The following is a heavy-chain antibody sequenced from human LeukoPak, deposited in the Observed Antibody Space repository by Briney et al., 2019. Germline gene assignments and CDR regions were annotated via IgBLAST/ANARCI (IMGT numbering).Heavy chain of an antibody. Sequence: ASVRVSCTVSGYTLTELSMHWVRQAPGKGLEWMGGFDPEDGETIYAQKFQGRVTMTEDTSTDTAYMELSSLRSEDTDVYYCATIDGHYDSSGYWGQGTLVIVSS. J-gene: IGHJ4*02. CDR1: GYTLTELS. V-gene: IGHV1-24*01. CDR3: ATIDGHYDSSGY. D-gene: IGHD3-22*01. CDR2: FDPEDGET.